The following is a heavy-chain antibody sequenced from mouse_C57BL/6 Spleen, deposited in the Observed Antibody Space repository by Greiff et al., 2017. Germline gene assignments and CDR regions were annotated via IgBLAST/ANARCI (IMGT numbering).Heavy chain of an antibody. D-gene: IGHD1-1*01. CDR2: IYPGDGDT. CDR1: GYAFSSSW. CDR3: ARSGGYYGSGGFDY. Sequence: VHLVESGPELVKPGASVKISCKASGYAFSSSWMNWVKQRPGKGLEWIGRIYPGDGDTNYNGKFKGKATLTADKSSSTAYMQLSSLTSEDSAVYFCARSGGYYGSGGFDYWGQGTTLTVSS. V-gene: IGHV1-82*01. J-gene: IGHJ2*01.